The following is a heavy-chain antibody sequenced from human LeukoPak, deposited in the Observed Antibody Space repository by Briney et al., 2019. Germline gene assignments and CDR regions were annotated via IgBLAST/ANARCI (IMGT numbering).Heavy chain of an antibody. CDR3: AREGAVAGTYYYYYGMDV. Sequence: GGSLRLSCAASGFTFSSYSINWVRQAPGKGLEWVSCVSSTSSFIYYADSVKGRFTIPRDNAKNSLYLQMNSLRAEDTAVYYCAREGAVAGTYYYYYGMDVWGQGTTVTVSS. CDR1: GFTFSSYS. V-gene: IGHV3-21*01. CDR2: VSSTSSFI. D-gene: IGHD6-19*01. J-gene: IGHJ6*02.